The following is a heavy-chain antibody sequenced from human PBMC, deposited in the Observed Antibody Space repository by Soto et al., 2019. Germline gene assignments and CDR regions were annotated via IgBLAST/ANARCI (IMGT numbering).Heavy chain of an antibody. CDR1: GFTFSSYS. Sequence: EVQLVESGGGLVKPGGSLRLSCAASGFTFSSYSMNWVRQATGKGLEWVSSISSSSSYIYYADSVKGRFTISRDNAKNSLYLQMNSLRAEDTAVYYCARCFFWSGYYYYYMDVWGKGTTVTVSS. V-gene: IGHV3-21*01. CDR2: ISSSSSYI. CDR3: ARCFFWSGYYYYYMDV. D-gene: IGHD3-3*01. J-gene: IGHJ6*03.